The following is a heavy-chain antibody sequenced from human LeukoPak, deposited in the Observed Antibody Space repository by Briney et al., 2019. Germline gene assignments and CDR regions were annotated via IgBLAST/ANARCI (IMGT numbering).Heavy chain of an antibody. CDR2: ISRTSAYI. D-gene: IGHD2-15*01. V-gene: IGHV3-21*01. J-gene: IGHJ4*02. CDR1: GFDFNSYA. Sequence: GGSLRLSCVASGFDFNSYAMKWVRQAPGKGLEWVAAISRTSAYIYYSDSLKGRFTVSRDNARNSVYLQMDSLRAEDTAFYYCARDERRYCSDGSCYPGDYWGQGALVTVSS. CDR3: ARDERRYCSDGSCYPGDY.